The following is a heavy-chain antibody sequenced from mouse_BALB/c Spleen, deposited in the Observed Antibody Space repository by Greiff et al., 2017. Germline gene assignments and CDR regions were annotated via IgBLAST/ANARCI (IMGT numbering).Heavy chain of an antibody. V-gene: IGHV1-76*01. J-gene: IGHJ3*01. CDR1: GYTFTSYW. CDR2: IYPGTGST. Sequence: QVQLQQSGAELVRPGASVKLSCKASGYTFTSYWIHWVQQRPGQGLEWIASIYPGTGSTYYNEKFKGKATLTADKSSSTTYMQLSSLKSEDSAVCFCARAAQGWFAYWGQGTLVTVSA. CDR3: ARAAQGWFAY.